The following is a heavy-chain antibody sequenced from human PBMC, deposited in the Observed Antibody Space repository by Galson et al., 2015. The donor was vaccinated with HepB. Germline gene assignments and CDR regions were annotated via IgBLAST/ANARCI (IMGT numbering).Heavy chain of an antibody. V-gene: IGHV3-33*01. D-gene: IGHD3-9*01. J-gene: IGHJ4*02. CDR1: GFTFSSYG. CDR3: ARDYDILTGYYRLDY. Sequence: SLRLSCAASGFTFSSYGMHWVRQAPGKGLEWVAVIWYDGSNKYYADSVKGRFTISRDNSKNTLYLQMNSLRAEDTAVYYCARDYDILTGYYRLDYWGQGTLVTVSS. CDR2: IWYDGSNK.